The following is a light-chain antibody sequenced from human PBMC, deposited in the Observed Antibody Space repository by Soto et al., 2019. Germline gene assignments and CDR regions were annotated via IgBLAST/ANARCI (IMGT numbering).Light chain of an antibody. V-gene: IGKV3-20*01. CDR1: KSVSSGF. J-gene: IGKJ3*01. CDR3: QHYGSSPPEFT. Sequence: EIVLTQSPGTLSLSPGERATLSCRASKSVSSGFLAWYQQRPGQAPRLLIFGASYRATGIPDRFSGSGSGTDFTLTFSRLEHEDFAVYYCQHYGSSPPEFTVGPGTKVDSK. CDR2: GAS.